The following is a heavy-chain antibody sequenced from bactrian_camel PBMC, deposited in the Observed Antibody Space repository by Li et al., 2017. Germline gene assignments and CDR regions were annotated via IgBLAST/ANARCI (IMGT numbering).Heavy chain of an antibody. CDR3: AVEGDGAYCIPSALDFGV. J-gene: IGHJ6*01. D-gene: IGHD3*01. Sequence: HVQLVESGGGSVQIGGSLTLACAASRGFDDADAEWGWFRQAPGAQCEMVASISPDGKEYYSDSVQGRFTISKDNAENSRYYLQMNSLKPEDTAMYYCAVEGDGAYCIPSALDFGVWDQGTQVTVS. CDR2: ISPDGKE. CDR1: RGFDDADAE. V-gene: IGHV3S53*01.